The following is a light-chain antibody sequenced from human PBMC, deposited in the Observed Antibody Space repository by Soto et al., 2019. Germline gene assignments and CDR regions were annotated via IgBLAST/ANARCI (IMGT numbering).Light chain of an antibody. J-gene: IGLJ1*01. Sequence: QPVLTQPASVSGSPGQSITISCTGNSSDVGSYNLVSWYQQHPGQAPKLMIYEGSKRPSGVSNRFSGSNSGNTASLTISGLQAEDEADYYCCSYAGSTTYDVFGTGTKVTVL. CDR2: EGS. V-gene: IGLV2-23*01. CDR1: SSDVGSYNL. CDR3: CSYAGSTTYDV.